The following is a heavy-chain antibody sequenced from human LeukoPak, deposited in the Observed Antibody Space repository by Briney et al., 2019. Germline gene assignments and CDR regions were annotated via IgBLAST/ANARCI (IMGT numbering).Heavy chain of an antibody. V-gene: IGHV1-58*01. CDR1: GFTFTSSA. J-gene: IGHJ3*02. D-gene: IGHD3-22*01. CDR2: IVVGSGNT. CDR3: AADSSGYISNDAFDI. Sequence: SVKVSCKASGFTFTSSAVQWVRQARGQRLGWIGWIVVGSGNTNYAQKFQERVTITRDMSTSTAYMELSSLRSEDTAVYYCAADSSGYISNDAFDIWGQGTMVTVSS.